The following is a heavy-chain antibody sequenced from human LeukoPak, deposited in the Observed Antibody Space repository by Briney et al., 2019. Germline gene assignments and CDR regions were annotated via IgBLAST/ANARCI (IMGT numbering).Heavy chain of an antibody. CDR2: IYHSGST. J-gene: IGHJ4*02. D-gene: IGHD6-6*01. CDR1: GYSISSGYY. CDR3: ARGGIAARLIDY. V-gene: IGHV4-38-2*02. Sequence: SETLSLTCTVSGYSISSGYYWGWIRQPPGKGLEWIGSIYHSGSTYYYPSLKSRVTISVDTSKNQFSLKLCSVTAADTAVYYCARGGIAARLIDYWGQGTLVTVSS.